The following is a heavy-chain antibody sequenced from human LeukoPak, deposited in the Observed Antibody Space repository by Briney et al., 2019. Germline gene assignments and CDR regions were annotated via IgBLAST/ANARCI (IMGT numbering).Heavy chain of an antibody. V-gene: IGHV4-38-2*02. CDR3: ARDSGTTGEVKFDP. CDR2: IYHSGST. J-gene: IGHJ5*02. Sequence: SETLSLTCSVSGYSISNGYDWGWIRQPPGKGLEWIGNIYHSGSTYYNPSLKSRVTISVDTSKNQFSLKLSSVTAADTAVYYCARDSGTTGEVKFDPWGQGTLVTVSS. CDR1: GYSISNGYD. D-gene: IGHD3-10*01.